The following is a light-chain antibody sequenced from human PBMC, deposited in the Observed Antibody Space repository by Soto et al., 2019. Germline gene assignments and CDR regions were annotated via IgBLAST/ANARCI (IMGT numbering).Light chain of an antibody. V-gene: IGKV1-39*01. CDR2: AAS. J-gene: IGKJ1*01. CDR1: QIISTY. CDR3: QQTYSAPPT. Sequence: DIRVTQSPPTLSASVGDRVTITCRASQIISTYLNWYQQRAGLAPRILIYAASSLQSGVPPRFSGSGSGTDFTLTISSLQPEDFSTYFCQQTYSAPPTFGQGTKVDIK.